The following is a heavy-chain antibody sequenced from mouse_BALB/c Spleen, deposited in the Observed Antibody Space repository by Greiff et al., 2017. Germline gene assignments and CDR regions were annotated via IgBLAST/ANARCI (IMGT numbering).Heavy chain of an antibody. J-gene: IGHJ4*01. CDR3: GRGYGNQPYYYAMDY. CDR1: GYSFTGYF. CDR2: INPYNGDT. V-gene: IGHV1-37*01. D-gene: IGHD2-10*02. Sequence: VQLKESGPELVKPGASVKISCKASGYSFTGYFMNWVKQSHGKSLEWIGRINPYNGDTFYNQKFKGKATLTVDKSSSTAHMELLSLTSEDSAVYYCGRGYGNQPYYYAMDYWGQGTSVTVSS.